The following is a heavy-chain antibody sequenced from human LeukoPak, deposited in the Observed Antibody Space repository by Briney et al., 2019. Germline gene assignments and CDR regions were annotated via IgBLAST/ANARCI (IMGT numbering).Heavy chain of an antibody. J-gene: IGHJ4*02. CDR3: ARGWWFDY. V-gene: IGHV3-21*01. CDR2: ISTSSSYI. CDR1: GFTFSSYT. D-gene: IGHD2-15*01. Sequence: GGSLRLSCAASGFTFSSYTMCWVRQAPGKGLEWVSSISTSSSYIYYADSVKGRFTISRDNAKNSLYLQMNSLRAEDTAVYYCARGWWFDYWGQGTLVTVSS.